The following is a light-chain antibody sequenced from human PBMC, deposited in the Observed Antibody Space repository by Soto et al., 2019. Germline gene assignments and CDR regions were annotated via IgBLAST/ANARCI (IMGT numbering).Light chain of an antibody. CDR3: QTWGTGIQV. Sequence: QPVLTQSPSASASLGASVTLTCTLSSGHSNYAIAWHQLQPEKGPRYLMKLNSDGSHIKGDGIPDRFSGSSSGAERYLTISSLQSEDEADYYCQTWGTGIQVFGGGTKLTVL. CDR2: LNSDGSH. J-gene: IGLJ2*01. V-gene: IGLV4-69*01. CDR1: SGHSNYA.